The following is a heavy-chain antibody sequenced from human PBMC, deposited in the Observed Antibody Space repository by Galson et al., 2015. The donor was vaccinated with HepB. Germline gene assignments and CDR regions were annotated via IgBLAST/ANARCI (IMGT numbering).Heavy chain of an antibody. CDR1: GFTFSSYW. CDR2: INSDGSST. V-gene: IGHV3-74*01. J-gene: IGHJ4*02. D-gene: IGHD1-26*01. Sequence: SLRLSCAASGFTFSSYWMHWVRQAPGKGLVWVSRINSDGSSTSYADSVKGRFTISRDNAKNTLYLQMNSLRAEDTAVYYCARGRRVGVTYIDYWGQGTLVTVSS. CDR3: ARGRRVGVTYIDY.